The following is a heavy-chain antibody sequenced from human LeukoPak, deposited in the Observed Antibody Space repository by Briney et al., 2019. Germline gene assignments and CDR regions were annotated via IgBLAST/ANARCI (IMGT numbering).Heavy chain of an antibody. CDR3: ARVPYCSSTSCYDPYFDC. V-gene: IGHV4-59*02. J-gene: IGHJ4*02. CDR1: GDSVSTYY. CDR2: IYYSGST. D-gene: IGHD2-2*01. Sequence: SDTLSLTCTVSGDSVSTYYWSWIRQPPGKGLEWIGYIYYSGSTKYNPSLKSRVTISVDTSKNLFSLNLSSVTAADTAVYYCARVPYCSSTSCYDPYFDCWGQGTLVTVSS.